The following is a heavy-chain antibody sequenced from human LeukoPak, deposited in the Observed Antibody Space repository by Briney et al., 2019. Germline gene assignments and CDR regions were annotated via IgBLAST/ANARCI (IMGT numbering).Heavy chain of an antibody. V-gene: IGHV4-39*01. Sequence: SEPLSLTCTVSGVSITSYSHNYDWIRQPPGKGLEWIGGFHFSGAINYNPSLKSRVTIFVDTSKKQISLKLNSVTAADTVVYYCARRYEGSGYAYDYWGQGILVTVSS. CDR3: ARRYEGSGYAYDY. CDR2: FHFSGAI. D-gene: IGHD3-22*01. CDR1: GVSITSYSHN. J-gene: IGHJ4*02.